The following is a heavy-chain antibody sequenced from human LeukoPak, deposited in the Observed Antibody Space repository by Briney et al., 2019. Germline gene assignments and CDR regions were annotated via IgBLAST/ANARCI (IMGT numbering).Heavy chain of an antibody. CDR2: ISGSGGST. D-gene: IGHD1-7*01. V-gene: IGHV3-23*01. J-gene: IGHJ3*02. CDR1: GFTFSSYA. Sequence: GGSLRLSCAASGFTFSSYAMSWVCQAPGKGLEWVSAISGSGGSTYYADSAKGRFTISRDNSKNTLYLQMNSLRAEDTAVYYCAKDLFREELPNAFDIWGQGTMVTVSS. CDR3: AKDLFREELPNAFDI.